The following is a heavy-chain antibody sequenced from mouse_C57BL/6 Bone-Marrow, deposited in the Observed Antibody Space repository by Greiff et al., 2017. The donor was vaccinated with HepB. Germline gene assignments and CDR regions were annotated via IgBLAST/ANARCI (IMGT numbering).Heavy chain of an antibody. Sequence: QVHVKQPGAELVKPGASVKLSCKASGYTFTSYWMHWVKQRPGRGLEWIGRIDPNSGGTKYNEKFKSKATLTVDKPSSTAYMQLSSLTSEDSAVYYCARYYGSSYWYFDVWGTGTTVTVSS. V-gene: IGHV1-72*01. J-gene: IGHJ1*03. CDR2: IDPNSGGT. CDR3: ARYYGSSYWYFDV. CDR1: GYTFTSYW. D-gene: IGHD1-1*01.